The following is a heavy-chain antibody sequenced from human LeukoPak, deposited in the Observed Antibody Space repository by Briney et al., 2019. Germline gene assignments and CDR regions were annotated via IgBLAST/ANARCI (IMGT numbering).Heavy chain of an antibody. D-gene: IGHD3-9*01. CDR1: GFTFSSYS. J-gene: IGHJ5*02. CDR3: ARDGAVLRYFDWLSHWFDP. V-gene: IGHV3-21*01. CDR2: ISSSSSYI. Sequence: GVLRLSCAASGFTFSSYSMNWVRQAPGKGLEWVSSISSSSSYIYYADSVKGRFTISRDNAKNSLYLQMNSLRAEDTAVYYCARDGAVLRYFDWLSHWFDPWGQGTLVTVSS.